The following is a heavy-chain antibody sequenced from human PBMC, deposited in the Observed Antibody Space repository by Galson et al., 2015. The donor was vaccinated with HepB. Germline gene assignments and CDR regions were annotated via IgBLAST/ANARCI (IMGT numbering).Heavy chain of an antibody. CDR1: GFTFSDYY. V-gene: IGHV3-11*01. Sequence: SLRLSCAASGFTFSDYYMSWIRQAPGKGLEWISYISSSGNTIYYADSVKGRFTISRDNAKHSLYLQMNSLRAEDTALYYCARRLFWFGEPFDLWGQGTLLTVSS. CDR2: ISSSGNTI. D-gene: IGHD3-10*01. J-gene: IGHJ4*02. CDR3: ARRLFWFGEPFDL.